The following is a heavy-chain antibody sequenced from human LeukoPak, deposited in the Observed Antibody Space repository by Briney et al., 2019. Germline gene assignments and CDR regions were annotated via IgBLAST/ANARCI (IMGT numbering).Heavy chain of an antibody. CDR3: ARSGLRFLEWLLAY. V-gene: IGHV4-59*01. CDR1: GGSISSYY. D-gene: IGHD3-3*01. CDR2: IYYSGST. Sequence: PSETLSLTCTVSGGSISSYYWSWIRQPPXXXXEWIGYIYYSGSTNYNPSLKSRVTISVDTSKNQFSLKLSSVTAADTAVYYCARSGLRFLEWLLAYWGQGTLVTVSS. J-gene: IGHJ4*02.